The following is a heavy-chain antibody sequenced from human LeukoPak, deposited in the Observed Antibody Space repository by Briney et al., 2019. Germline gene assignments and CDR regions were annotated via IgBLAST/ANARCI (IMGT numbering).Heavy chain of an antibody. CDR2: IYSKGDT. CDR1: GGSISPYY. D-gene: IGHD3-16*01. V-gene: IGHV4-4*09. J-gene: IGHJ4*02. Sequence: SETLSLTCTVSGGSISPYYWNWIRQPPGKGLEWIGYIYSKGDTDYKPSLKSRVTISLDTSQNQFSLRLRSVTAADAAVYYCARLRAYTTTHQYYFDYWGQGALVTVSS. CDR3: ARLRAYTTTHQYYFDY.